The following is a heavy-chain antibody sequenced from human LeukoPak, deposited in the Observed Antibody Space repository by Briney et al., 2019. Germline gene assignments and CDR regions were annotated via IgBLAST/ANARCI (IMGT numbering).Heavy chain of an antibody. CDR2: IYYTGST. Sequence: SETLSLTCSVSGGSIISNSYYWGWMRQPPGKGLEWIGTIYYTGSTYYDPSLKSRVTISVDTSNNRFSLKLSSVTAADTALYYCARERGYYFDYWGQGTLVTVSS. V-gene: IGHV4-39*07. CDR1: GGSIISNSYY. D-gene: IGHD3-10*01. J-gene: IGHJ4*02. CDR3: ARERGYYFDY.